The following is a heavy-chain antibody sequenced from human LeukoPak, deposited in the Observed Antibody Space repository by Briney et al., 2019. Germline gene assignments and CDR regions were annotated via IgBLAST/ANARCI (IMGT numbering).Heavy chain of an antibody. J-gene: IGHJ5*02. CDR1: GGTFSSYT. D-gene: IGHD5-18*01. Sequence: PVKVSCKASGGTFSSYTISWVRQAPGQGLEWMGRIIPILGIANYAQKFQGRVTITADKSTSTAYMELSSLRSEDTAVYYCARVLEDTAMDNWFDPWGQGTLVTVSS. V-gene: IGHV1-69*02. CDR3: ARVLEDTAMDNWFDP. CDR2: IIPILGIA.